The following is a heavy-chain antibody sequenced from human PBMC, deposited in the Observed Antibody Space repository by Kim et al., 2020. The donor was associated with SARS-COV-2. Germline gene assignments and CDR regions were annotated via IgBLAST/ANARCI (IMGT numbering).Heavy chain of an antibody. CDR2: IGTAGDT. CDR3: ARDGITMVRGVIGGDAFDI. J-gene: IGHJ3*02. CDR1: GFTFSSYD. V-gene: IGHV3-13*04. D-gene: IGHD3-10*01. Sequence: GGSLRLSCAASGFTFSSYDMHWVRQATGKGLEWVSAIGTAGDTYYPGSVKGRFTISRENAKNSLYLQMNSLRAGDTAVYYCARDGITMVRGVIGGDAFDIWGQGTMVTVSS.